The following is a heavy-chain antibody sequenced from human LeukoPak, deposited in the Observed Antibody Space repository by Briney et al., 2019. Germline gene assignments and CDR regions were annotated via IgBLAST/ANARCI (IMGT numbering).Heavy chain of an antibody. V-gene: IGHV4-61*01. CDR2: IYYSGST. Sequence: PSETLSLTCTVSGGSISSSSYYWGWIRQPPGTGLEWIGYIYYSGSTNYNPSLKSRVTISVDTSKNQFSLKLSSVTAADTAVYYCARETEFGAFDIWGQGTMVTVSS. J-gene: IGHJ3*02. CDR1: GGSISSSSYY. D-gene: IGHD1-14*01. CDR3: ARETEFGAFDI.